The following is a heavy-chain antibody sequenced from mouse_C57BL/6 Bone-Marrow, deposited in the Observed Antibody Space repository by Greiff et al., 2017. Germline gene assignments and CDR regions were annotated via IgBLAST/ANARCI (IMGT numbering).Heavy chain of an antibody. Sequence: QVQLQQPGAELVMPGASVKLSCKASGYTFTSYWMHWVKQRPGQGLEWIGEIDPSDSYTNYNQKFKGKSTLTVDKSSSTAYMQLSSLTSEDSAVYYCAREGIYGSSQYYFDYWGQGTTRTVSS. D-gene: IGHD1-1*01. CDR1: GYTFTSYW. CDR3: AREGIYGSSQYYFDY. V-gene: IGHV1-69*01. CDR2: IDPSDSYT. J-gene: IGHJ2*01.